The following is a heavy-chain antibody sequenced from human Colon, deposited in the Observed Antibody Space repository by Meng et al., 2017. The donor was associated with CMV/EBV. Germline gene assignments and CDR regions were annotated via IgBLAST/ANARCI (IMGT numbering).Heavy chain of an antibody. D-gene: IGHD3-16*01. V-gene: IGHV3-53*01. J-gene: IGHJ4*02. CDR3: ARLGVPNYFDY. CDR1: GFTFSSYS. Sequence: GGSLRLSCAASGFTFSSYSMNWVRQAPGKGLEWVSVIYSGGSTYYADSVKGRFTISRDNSKNTLYLQMNSLRAEDTAVYYCARLGVPNYFDYWGQGTLVTVSS. CDR2: IYSGGST.